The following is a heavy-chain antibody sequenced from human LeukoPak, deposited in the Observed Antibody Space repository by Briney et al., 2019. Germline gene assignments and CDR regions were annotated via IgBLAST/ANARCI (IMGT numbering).Heavy chain of an antibody. CDR2: MSGSGGST. D-gene: IGHD6-19*01. V-gene: IGHV3-23*01. J-gene: IGHJ6*02. CDR3: AKGAGHYYYYGLDV. CDR1: GFXFSKYA. Sequence: GGSLRLSCAASGFXFSKYAISWVRQAPGKGLEWVSAMSGSGGSTYYADSVKGRFTISRDSSENTLYLQMSSLRAEDTAVYYCAKGAGHYYYYGLDVWGQGTSVTVSS.